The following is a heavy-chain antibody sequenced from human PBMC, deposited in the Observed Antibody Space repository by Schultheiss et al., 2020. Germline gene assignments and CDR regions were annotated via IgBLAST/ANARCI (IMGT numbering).Heavy chain of an antibody. D-gene: IGHD3-10*01. V-gene: IGHV4-38-2*02. CDR3: ARDRRRGDYFDY. Sequence: SETLSLTCGVSGYSVSSGYFWGWIRQPPGKGLEWIGEINHSGSTNYNPSLKSRVTISVDTSKNQFSLKLSSVTAADTAVYYCARDRRRGDYFDYWGQGTLVTVSS. J-gene: IGHJ4*02. CDR2: INHSGST. CDR1: GYSVSSGYF.